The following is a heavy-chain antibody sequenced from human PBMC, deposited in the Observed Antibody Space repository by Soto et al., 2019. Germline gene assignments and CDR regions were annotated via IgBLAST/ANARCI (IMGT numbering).Heavy chain of an antibody. CDR1: GFTVSSNY. CDR2: IYSGGST. J-gene: IGHJ6*03. V-gene: IGHV3-66*01. Sequence: GGSLRLSCAASGFTVSSNYMSWVRQAPGKGLEWVSVIYSGGSTYYADSVKGRFTISRDNSKNTLYLQMNSLRAEDTAVYYCARATRAAAYYYYYYMDVWGKGTTVTVSS. CDR3: ARATRAAAYYYYYYMDV. D-gene: IGHD1-1*01.